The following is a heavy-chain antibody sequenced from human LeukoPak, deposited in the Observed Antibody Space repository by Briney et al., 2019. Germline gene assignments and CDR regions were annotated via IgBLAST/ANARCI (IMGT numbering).Heavy chain of an antibody. V-gene: IGHV4-31*03. CDR1: GDSISSSGYY. CDR2: IYYSGTT. D-gene: IGHD1-20*01. CDR3: ARLPDNRNDGEDYYYYGMDV. J-gene: IGHJ6*02. Sequence: SETLSLTCTVSGDSISSSGYYWSWIRQPPGKGLEWIGYIYYSGTTYYNPSLKSRVSISIDASTNHFSLRLTSVTAADTAVYYCARLPDNRNDGEDYYYYGMDVWGQGTTVTVSS.